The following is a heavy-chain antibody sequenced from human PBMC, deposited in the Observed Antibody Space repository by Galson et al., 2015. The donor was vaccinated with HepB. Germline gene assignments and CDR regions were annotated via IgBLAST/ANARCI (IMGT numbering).Heavy chain of an antibody. CDR1: GDSVSSNSAA. D-gene: IGHD5-12*01. Sequence: CAISGDSVSSNSAAWNRIRQSPSRGLEWLGRTYYRSKWYNDYAVSVKSRITINPDTSKNQFSLQLNSVTPEDTAVYYCARDLPPIVATTTYYFDYWGQGTLVTVSS. V-gene: IGHV6-1*01. CDR3: ARDLPPIVATTTYYFDY. J-gene: IGHJ4*02. CDR2: TYYRSKWYN.